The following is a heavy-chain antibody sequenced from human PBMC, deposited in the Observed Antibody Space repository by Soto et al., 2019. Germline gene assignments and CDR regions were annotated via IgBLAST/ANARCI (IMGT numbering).Heavy chain of an antibody. Sequence: GGSLRLSCAASGFTFSSYWMSWVRQAPGKGLEWVANIKQDGSEKYYVDSVKGRFTISRDNAKNSLYLQMNSLRAEDTAVYYCAKQVRGYSYGSDWFGPWGQGTLVTVSS. J-gene: IGHJ5*02. CDR3: AKQVRGYSYGSDWFGP. V-gene: IGHV3-7*05. CDR2: IKQDGSEK. D-gene: IGHD5-18*01. CDR1: GFTFSSYW.